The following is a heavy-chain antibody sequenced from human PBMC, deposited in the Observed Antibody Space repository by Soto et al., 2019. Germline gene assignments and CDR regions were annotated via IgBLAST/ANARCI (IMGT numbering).Heavy chain of an antibody. CDR2: IWYDGSNK. CDR3: ARDTMRDSPLDY. V-gene: IGHV3-33*01. D-gene: IGHD2-2*01. J-gene: IGHJ4*02. Sequence: QVQLVESGGGVVQPGRSLRLSCAASGFTFSSYGMHWVRQAPGKGLEWVAVIWYDGSNKYSADSVKGRFTISRDNSKNTLYLHMISLRAEDTAVYYCARDTMRDSPLDYWGQGTLVTVSS. CDR1: GFTFSSYG.